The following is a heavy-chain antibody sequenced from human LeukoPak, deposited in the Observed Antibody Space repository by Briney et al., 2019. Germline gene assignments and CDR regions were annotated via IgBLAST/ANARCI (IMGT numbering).Heavy chain of an antibody. V-gene: IGHV1-69*04. CDR2: IIPILGIA. J-gene: IGHJ4*02. D-gene: IGHD4-17*01. CDR3: ARGIWGDYEEYFDY. CDR1: GGTFSSYA. Sequence: ASVKVSCKASGGTFSSYAISWVRQAPGQGLEWMGRIIPILGIANYAQKFQGRVTITADKSTSTAYMELSSLRSEDTAVYYCARGIWGDYEEYFDYWGQGTLVTVSS.